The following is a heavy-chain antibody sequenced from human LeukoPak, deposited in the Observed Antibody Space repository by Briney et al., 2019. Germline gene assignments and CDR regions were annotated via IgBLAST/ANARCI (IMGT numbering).Heavy chain of an antibody. CDR2: ISAYNGNT. V-gene: IGHV1-18*01. Sequence: ASVKVSCKASGYTFTSYGISWVRQAPGQGLEWMGWISAYNGNTNYAQKLLGRVTMTTDTSTSTAYMELRSLRSDDTAVYYCARDSADSGYDRSDYWGQGTLVTVSS. CDR3: ARDSADSGYDRSDY. D-gene: IGHD5-12*01. CDR1: GYTFTSYG. J-gene: IGHJ4*02.